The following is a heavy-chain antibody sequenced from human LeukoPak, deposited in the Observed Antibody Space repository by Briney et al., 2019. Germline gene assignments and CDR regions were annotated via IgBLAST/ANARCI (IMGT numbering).Heavy chain of an antibody. CDR1: GYTLTELS. CDR2: FHPEDGET. J-gene: IGHJ5*02. Sequence: GASVRVSCKVSGYTLTELSMHWVRQAPGKGLEWMADFHPEDGETIYAQKFQGRVTMTEDTSTDTAYMELSSLRSEDTAVYYCATPIAAAGNWFDPWGQGTLVTVSS. CDR3: ATPIAAAGNWFDP. D-gene: IGHD6-13*01. V-gene: IGHV1-24*01.